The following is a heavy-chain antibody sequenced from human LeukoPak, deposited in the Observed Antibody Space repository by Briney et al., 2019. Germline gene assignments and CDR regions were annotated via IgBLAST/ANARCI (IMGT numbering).Heavy chain of an antibody. CDR2: IHHCGST. CDR1: GGSISSGGYS. CDR3: ARGYDSSGYYLFDY. Sequence: PSETLSLTCAVSGGSISSGGYSWSWIRQPPGKGLEWIGYIHHCGSTYYNPSLKSRVTISVDRSKNQFSLKLSSVTAADTAVYYCARGYDSSGYYLFDYWGQGTLVTVSS. V-gene: IGHV4-30-2*01. J-gene: IGHJ4*02. D-gene: IGHD3-22*01.